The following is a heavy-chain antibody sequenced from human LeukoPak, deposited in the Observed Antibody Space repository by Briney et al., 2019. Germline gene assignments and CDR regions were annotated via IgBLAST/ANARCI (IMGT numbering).Heavy chain of an antibody. J-gene: IGHJ4*02. CDR1: GFTFSSYG. CDR3: AKVEFTATTFGYGSLDY. Sequence: GGSLRLSCEASGFTFSSYGMHWVRQAPGKGLEWVAVISYDGSNKYYADSVKGRFTISRDNSKNTLYLQMNSLRGEDTAVYYCAKVEFTATTFGYGSLDYWGQGTLVTVSS. V-gene: IGHV3-30*18. D-gene: IGHD4-17*01. CDR2: ISYDGSNK.